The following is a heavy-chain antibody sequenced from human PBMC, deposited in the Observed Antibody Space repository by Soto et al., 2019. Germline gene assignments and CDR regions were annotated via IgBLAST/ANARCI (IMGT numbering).Heavy chain of an antibody. V-gene: IGHV3-23*01. D-gene: IGHD6-13*01. Sequence: PGGSLRLSCAASGFTFSTYAMSWVRQAPGKGLEWVSGISGSGGSTYYADSVKGRFTISRDNSKNTLHLQMNSLRAEDAAVYYCAKDASSWTYWGQGTLVTVSS. CDR1: GFTFSTYA. CDR3: AKDASSWTY. CDR2: ISGSGGST. J-gene: IGHJ4*02.